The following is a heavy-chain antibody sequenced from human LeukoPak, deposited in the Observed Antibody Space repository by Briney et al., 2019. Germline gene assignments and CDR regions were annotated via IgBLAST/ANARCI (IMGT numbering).Heavy chain of an antibody. J-gene: IGHJ4*02. CDR1: GFTFSSYS. CDR2: ISSSSSYI. CDR3: ARVRGSYSVDY. D-gene: IGHD1-26*01. Sequence: GGSLRLSCAASGFTFSSYSMNWVRQAPGKGLEWVSSISSSSSYIYYADSVKGRFTISRDNAKNSLHLQMNSLRAEDTAVYYCARVRGSYSVDYWGQGTLVTVSS. V-gene: IGHV3-21*01.